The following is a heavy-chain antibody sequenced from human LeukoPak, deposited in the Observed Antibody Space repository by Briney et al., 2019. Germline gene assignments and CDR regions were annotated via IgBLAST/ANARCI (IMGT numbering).Heavy chain of an antibody. J-gene: IGHJ4*02. D-gene: IGHD3-3*01. Sequence: SETLSLTCTVSGGSISSSSYYWGWIRQPPGKGLEWIGSIYYSGSIYYNPSLKSRVTISVDTSKNQLSLKLRSVTAADTAVYYCARGLFTIFGVVINFDYWGQGTLVTVSS. CDR2: IYYSGSI. CDR1: GGSISSSSYY. V-gene: IGHV4-39*07. CDR3: ARGLFTIFGVVINFDY.